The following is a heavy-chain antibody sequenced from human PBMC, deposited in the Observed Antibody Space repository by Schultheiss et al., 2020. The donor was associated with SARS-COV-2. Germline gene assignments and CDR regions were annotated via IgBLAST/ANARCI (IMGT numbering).Heavy chain of an antibody. Sequence: SETLSLTCTVSGGSISSYYWSWIRQPPGKGLEWIGSIYHSGSTNYNPSLKSRVTISVDTSKNQFSLKLSSVTAADTAVYYCARGWGSKNGSGSYYDYWGQGTLVTVSS. CDR3: ARGWGSKNGSGSYYDY. J-gene: IGHJ4*02. D-gene: IGHD3-10*01. V-gene: IGHV4-59*12. CDR1: GGSISSYY. CDR2: IYHSGST.